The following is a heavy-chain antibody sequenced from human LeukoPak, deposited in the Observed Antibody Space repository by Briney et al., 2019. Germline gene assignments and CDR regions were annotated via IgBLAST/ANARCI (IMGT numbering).Heavy chain of an antibody. J-gene: IGHJ3*02. CDR2: ISSSSSTI. Sequence: PGGSLRLSCAASGFTFSSYSMNWVRQAPGKGLEWVSYISSSSSTIYYADSVKGRFTIARDNAKNSLYLQMNSLRAEDTAVYYCARETYYYDSSGYKGTAFDIWGQGTMVTVSS. D-gene: IGHD3-22*01. V-gene: IGHV3-48*04. CDR3: ARETYYYDSSGYKGTAFDI. CDR1: GFTFSSYS.